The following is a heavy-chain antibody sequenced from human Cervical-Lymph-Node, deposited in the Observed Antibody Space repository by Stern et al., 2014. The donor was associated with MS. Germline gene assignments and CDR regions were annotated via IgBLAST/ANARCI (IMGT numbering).Heavy chain of an antibody. CDR1: EDSFTNYW. CDR2: VYPGDSDV. D-gene: IGHD5-12*01. CDR3: ARHFASGHNGHDWHFDV. J-gene: IGHJ4*02. Sequence: EVQLVESGAETRKPGESLKIACSGSEDSFTNYWIAWVRQMPGKGLEGMGIVYPGDSDVLCCPSLQGLVTFSANRSTNTAYLQWSRLKVSDSAIYYCARHFASGHNGHDWHFDVWGQGTLVTVSS. V-gene: IGHV5-51*03.